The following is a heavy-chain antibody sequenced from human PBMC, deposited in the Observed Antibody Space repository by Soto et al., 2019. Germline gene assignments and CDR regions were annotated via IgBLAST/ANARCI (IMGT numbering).Heavy chain of an antibody. CDR1: GFTFDDYA. D-gene: IGHD3-22*01. CDR2: ISWNSGSI. V-gene: IGHV3-9*01. CDR3: AKDISYDSSGYRFDY. Sequence: EVQLVESGGGLVQPGGSLRLSCAASGFTFDDYAMHWVRQAPGKGLEWVSGISWNSGSIGYADSVKGRFTISRDNAKNSLYLQMNSLRAEDTALYYCAKDISYDSSGYRFDYWGQGTLVTVSS. J-gene: IGHJ4*02.